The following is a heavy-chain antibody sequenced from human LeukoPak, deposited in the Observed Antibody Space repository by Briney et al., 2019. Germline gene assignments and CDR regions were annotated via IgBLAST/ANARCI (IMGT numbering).Heavy chain of an antibody. CDR2: ISAYIGNT. J-gene: IGHJ5*02. V-gene: IGHV1-18*01. CDR1: GYTFTSYG. Sequence: ASVKVSCKASGYTFTSYGISWVRQAPGQGLEWMGWISAYIGNTNYAQKLQGRVTMTTDTSTSTAYMELRSLRSDDTAVYYCARDLVVPAAIARRTSWFDPWGQGTLVTVSS. CDR3: ARDLVVPAAIARRTSWFDP. D-gene: IGHD2-2*01.